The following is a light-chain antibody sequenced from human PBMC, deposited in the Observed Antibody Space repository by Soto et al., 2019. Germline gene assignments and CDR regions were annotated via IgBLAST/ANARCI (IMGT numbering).Light chain of an antibody. CDR2: EVS. CDR3: SSYTTSSNYV. V-gene: IGLV2-14*01. CDR1: SSDVGSYNF. J-gene: IGLJ1*01. Sequence: QSVLTQAASVSASPGQSITISCTGTSSDVGSYNFVSWYQQLPGRAPKLMIYEVSNRPSGVSTRFSGSKSGNTASLTISGLQAEDEADYYCSSYTTSSNYVFGSGTKVTVL.